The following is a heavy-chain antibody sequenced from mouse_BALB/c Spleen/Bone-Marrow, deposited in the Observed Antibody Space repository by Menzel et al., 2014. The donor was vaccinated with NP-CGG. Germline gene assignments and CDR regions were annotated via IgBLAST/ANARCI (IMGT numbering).Heavy chain of an antibody. CDR2: ISSGSSTI. CDR3: VRSYDSYAMAF. D-gene: IGHD2-10*02. CDR1: GFTFSSFG. V-gene: IGHV5-17*02. J-gene: IGHJ4*01. Sequence: EVKLMESGGGLAQPGGSRKLSCAASGFTFSSFGMHWVRQAPEKGLEWVAYISSGSSTIYYADTVKGRLTISRDNPKNTLFLQMTSLRSEDTAMYYCVRSYDSYAMAFWGQGTSVTVSS.